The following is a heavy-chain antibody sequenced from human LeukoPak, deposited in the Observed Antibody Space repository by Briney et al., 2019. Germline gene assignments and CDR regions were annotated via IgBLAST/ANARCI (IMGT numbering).Heavy chain of an antibody. CDR3: AKYSHDADFDY. CDR2: ISARGDST. CDR1: GFTFSIYA. V-gene: IGHV3-23*01. D-gene: IGHD4-11*01. J-gene: IGHJ4*02. Sequence: GGSLRLSCAASGFTFSIYAMSWVRQAPGKGLEWVSAISARGDSTYYADSVKGRFTISRDNSKNTVYVQVNSLRAEDTAMYYCAKYSHDADFDYWGQGTLVTVAS.